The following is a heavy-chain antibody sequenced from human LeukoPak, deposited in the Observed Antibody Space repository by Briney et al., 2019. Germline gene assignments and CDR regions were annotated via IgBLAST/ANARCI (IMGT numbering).Heavy chain of an antibody. D-gene: IGHD4-17*01. CDR1: GGSISSSNW. J-gene: IGHJ4*02. CDR3: ARVVYGDYSKDFDY. CDR2: IYHSGST. V-gene: IGHV4-4*02. Sequence: PSETLSLTCAVSGGSISSSNWWSWVRQPPGKGLEWIGEIYHSGSTNYNPSLKSRVTISVDKSKNQFSLKLSSVTAADTAVYYCARVVYGDYSKDFDYWGQGTLVTVPS.